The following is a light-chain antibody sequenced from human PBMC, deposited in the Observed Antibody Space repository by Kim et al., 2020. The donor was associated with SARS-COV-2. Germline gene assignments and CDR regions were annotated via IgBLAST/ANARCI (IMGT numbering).Light chain of an antibody. CDR3: QAWDSSTVV. Sequence: SVSPGQTASITCSGDNLGDKYACWYQQKPGQSPVLVIYQDSKRPSGIPERFSGSNSGNTATLTISGTQAMDEADYYCQAWDSSTVVFGGGPQLTVL. J-gene: IGLJ2*01. V-gene: IGLV3-1*01. CDR2: QDS. CDR1: NLGDKY.